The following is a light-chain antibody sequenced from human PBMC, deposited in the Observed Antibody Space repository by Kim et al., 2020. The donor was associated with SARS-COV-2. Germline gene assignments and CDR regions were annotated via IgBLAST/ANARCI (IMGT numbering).Light chain of an antibody. CDR1: QNIIMH. CDR3: KQTYRSPPFT. Sequence: SVGDRVTITCRASQNIIMHLNWYHQKPGKAPQLLIYSATSLQNGVPSRVSGSGSGTDFTLTISSLHTEDFGTYFCKQTYRSPPFTVGPGTKVDIK. CDR2: SAT. V-gene: IGKV1-39*01. J-gene: IGKJ3*01.